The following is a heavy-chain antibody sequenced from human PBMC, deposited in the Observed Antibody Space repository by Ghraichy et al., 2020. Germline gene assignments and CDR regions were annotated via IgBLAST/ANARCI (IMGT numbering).Heavy chain of an antibody. J-gene: IGHJ5*01. CDR2: IRSQGNGGTT. Sequence: GGSLRLSCTVSGFTFADYAINWVRQAPGKGLEWVGFIRSQGNGGTTQYAASVQGRFTISRDNSKSLAYVQMNALKTGDTAVYFCASDGRDTSRWSGPVWGGFYSCGQGTLVTVSS. D-gene: IGHD3-16*01. CDR1: GFTFADYA. CDR3: ASDGRDTSRWSGPVWGGFYS. V-gene: IGHV3-49*04.